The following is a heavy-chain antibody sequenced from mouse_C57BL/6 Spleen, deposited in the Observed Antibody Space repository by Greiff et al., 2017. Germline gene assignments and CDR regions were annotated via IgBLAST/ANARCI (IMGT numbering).Heavy chain of an antibody. D-gene: IGHD2-2*01. CDR1: GYTFTSYW. J-gene: IGHJ3*01. CDR3: VSTMVTPAWFAY. CDR2: IDPSDSYT. Sequence: QVQLKEPGAELVMPGASVKLSCKASGYTFTSYWMHWVKQRPGQGLEWIGEIDPSDSYTNYNQKFKGKSTLTVDKSSSTAYMQLSSLTSEDSAVYYCVSTMVTPAWFAYWGQGTLVTVSA. V-gene: IGHV1-69*01.